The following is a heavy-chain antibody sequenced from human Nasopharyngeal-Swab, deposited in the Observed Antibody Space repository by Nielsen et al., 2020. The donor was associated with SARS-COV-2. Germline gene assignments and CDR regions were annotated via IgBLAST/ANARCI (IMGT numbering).Heavy chain of an antibody. D-gene: IGHD5-18*01. CDR3: AKNRGYNYGAYDH. Sequence: GESLKISCAASGFTFSDYYMSWIRQAPGKGLELVSSISNSGSSTNYADSVRGRFTISRDNAKNSLYLQMNSLRAEDTAVYYCAKNRGYNYGAYDHWGQGTLVTVSS. J-gene: IGHJ4*02. CDR2: ISNSGSST. V-gene: IGHV3-11*03. CDR1: GFTFSDYY.